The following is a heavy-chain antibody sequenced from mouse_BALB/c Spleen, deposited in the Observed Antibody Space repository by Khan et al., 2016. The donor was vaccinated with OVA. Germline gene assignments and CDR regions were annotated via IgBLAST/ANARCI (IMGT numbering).Heavy chain of an antibody. Sequence: VQLQQSGAELVKPGASVKLSCTASGFNIKDTHMHWVKQRPEQGLEWIGRIDPANDNSKYDPRFQGKATITAETSSNTAYLHLSSLTSEDTAVYYCAPAGTGDYFDYWGQGTTLTVSS. J-gene: IGHJ2*01. CDR3: APAGTGDYFDY. CDR1: GFNIKDTH. D-gene: IGHD4-1*01. V-gene: IGHV14-3*02. CDR2: IDPANDNS.